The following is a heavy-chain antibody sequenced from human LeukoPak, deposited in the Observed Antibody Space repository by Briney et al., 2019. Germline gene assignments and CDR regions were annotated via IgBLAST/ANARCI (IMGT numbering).Heavy chain of an antibody. CDR2: IIPIFGTA. Sequence: WASVKVSCRASGGTFSSYAISWVRQAPGQGLEWMGGIIPIFGTANYAQKFQGRVTITADESPSTVYMEQSSLRCEDTGLYQCASSAGGVDVVGVVASIPYYYYYMDVWGRGTAVTISS. CDR1: GGTFSSYA. D-gene: IGHD2-15*01. J-gene: IGHJ6*03. V-gene: IGHV1-69*01. CDR3: ASSAGGVDVVGVVASIPYYYYYMDV.